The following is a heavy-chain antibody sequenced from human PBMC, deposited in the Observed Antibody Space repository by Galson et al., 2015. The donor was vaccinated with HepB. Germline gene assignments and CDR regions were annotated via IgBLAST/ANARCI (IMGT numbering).Heavy chain of an antibody. CDR3: ARRGTYYDFWSGYYKPIDI. D-gene: IGHD3-3*01. J-gene: IGHJ3*02. V-gene: IGHV5-51*03. CDR2: IYPGDSDT. Sequence: QSGAEVKKPGESLKISCNGSGYSFTSYWIGWVRQMPGKGLEWMGIIYPGDSDTRYSPSFQGQVTISADKSISTAYLQWSSLKASDTAMYYCARRGTYYDFWSGYYKPIDIWGQGTMVTVSS. CDR1: GYSFTSYW.